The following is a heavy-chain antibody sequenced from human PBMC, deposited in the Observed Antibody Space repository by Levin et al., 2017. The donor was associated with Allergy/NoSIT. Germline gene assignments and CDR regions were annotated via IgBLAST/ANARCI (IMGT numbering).Heavy chain of an antibody. J-gene: IGHJ5*02. Sequence: GESLKISCAASGFTFSSYWMSWVRQAPGKGLEWVANIKQDGSEKYYVDSVKGRFTISRDNAKNSLYLQMNSLRAEDTAVYYCARFGYGDYVGNWFDPWGQGTLVTVSS. D-gene: IGHD4-17*01. CDR3: ARFGYGDYVGNWFDP. CDR1: GFTFSSYW. V-gene: IGHV3-7*04. CDR2: IKQDGSEK.